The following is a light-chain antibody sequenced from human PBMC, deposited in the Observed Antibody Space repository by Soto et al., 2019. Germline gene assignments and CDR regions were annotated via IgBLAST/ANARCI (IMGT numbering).Light chain of an antibody. CDR3: QQTYSTPQT. CDR1: QSVTNF. J-gene: IGKJ1*01. Sequence: DIQMTQSPSSLSASVGDRVTVTRRASQSVTNFLNWYQQKPGKAPKLLIYAASSLQSGVPSRFSGSRSGTDFTLTISSLQPDDFATYYCQQTYSTPQTFGQGTKVDIK. CDR2: AAS. V-gene: IGKV1-39*01.